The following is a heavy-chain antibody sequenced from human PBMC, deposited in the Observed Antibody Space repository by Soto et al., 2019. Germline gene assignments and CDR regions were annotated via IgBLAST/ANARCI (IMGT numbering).Heavy chain of an antibody. CDR2: ISPSGGST. J-gene: IGHJ6*02. V-gene: IGHV1-46*01. Sequence: GASVKVSCKASGYTFTSYYMHWVRQAPGQGLEWMGIISPSGGSTSCAQKFQGRVTMTRDTSTSTVYMELSSLRSEDTAVYYCARDVEYQLLIGYYYYGVDVWGQGTTGTVS. CDR1: GYTFTSYY. D-gene: IGHD2-2*01. CDR3: ARDVEYQLLIGYYYYGVDV.